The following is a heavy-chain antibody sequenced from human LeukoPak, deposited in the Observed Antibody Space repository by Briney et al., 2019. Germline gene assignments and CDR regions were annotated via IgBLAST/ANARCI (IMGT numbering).Heavy chain of an antibody. CDR3: AREDYGGNARFDP. D-gene: IGHD4-23*01. J-gene: IGHJ5*02. CDR1: GGSISSGGYY. CDR2: IYYSGST. Sequence: SETLSLTCTVSGGSISSGGYYWSWLRQHPGKGLEWIGYIYYSGSTYYNPSLKSRVTISVDTSKNQFSLKLSSVTAADTAVYYCAREDYGGNARFDPWGQGTLVTVSS. V-gene: IGHV4-31*03.